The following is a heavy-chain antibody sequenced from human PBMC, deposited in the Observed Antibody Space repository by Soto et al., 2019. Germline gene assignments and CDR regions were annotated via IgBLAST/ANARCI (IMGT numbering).Heavy chain of an antibody. CDR1: GYTFTSYG. CDR2: ISAYNGNT. CDR3: ARDLAVGPVDY. J-gene: IGHJ4*02. V-gene: IGHV1-18*01. Sequence: ASVKVSCKASGYTFTSYGISWVPQAPGQGLEWMGWISAYNGNTKYAQKLQGRVTMTTDTSTSTAYMELRSLRSDDTAVYYCARDLAVGPVDYWGQGTLVTVSS.